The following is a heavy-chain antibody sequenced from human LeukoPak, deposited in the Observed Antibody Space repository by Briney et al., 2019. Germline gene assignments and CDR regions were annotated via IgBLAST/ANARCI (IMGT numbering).Heavy chain of an antibody. V-gene: IGHV3-21*01. CDR3: ARDVRIAVAGTLWYYYYMDV. CDR1: GFTFSSYS. D-gene: IGHD6-19*01. J-gene: IGHJ6*03. Sequence: PGGSLRLSCAASGFTFSSYSMNWVRQAPGKGLEGVSSISSSSSYIYYADSVKGRFTISRDNAKNSLYLQMNSLRAEDTAVYYCARDVRIAVAGTLWYYYYMDVWGKGTTVTVSS. CDR2: ISSSSSYI.